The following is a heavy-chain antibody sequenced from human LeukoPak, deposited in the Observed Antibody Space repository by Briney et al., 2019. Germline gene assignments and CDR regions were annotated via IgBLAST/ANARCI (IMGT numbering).Heavy chain of an antibody. Sequence: GGSLRLSCAASGFTFSHHAMSWVRQAPGKGLVWVSRIKPDGSDTNYADSVKGRFTISRDNAKNTVYLQMNSLRAEDTAVYYCARGKYGGYFIDYWGQGTLVTVSS. D-gene: IGHD5-12*01. CDR3: ARGKYGGYFIDY. V-gene: IGHV3-74*01. CDR1: GFTFSHHA. J-gene: IGHJ4*02. CDR2: IKPDGSDT.